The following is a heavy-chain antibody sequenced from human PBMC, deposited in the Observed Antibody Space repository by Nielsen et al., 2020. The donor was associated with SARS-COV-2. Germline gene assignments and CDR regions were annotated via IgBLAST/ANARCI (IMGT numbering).Heavy chain of an antibody. Sequence: ASVKVSCKASGYTFTSYDINWVRQATGQGLEWMGWMNPNSGNTGYAQKFQGRVTMTRNTSISTAYMELSSLRSEDTAVYYCARDFFSTVVPAAIGAFDIWGQGTMVTVSS. CDR1: GYTFTSYD. CDR3: ARDFFSTVVPAAIGAFDI. D-gene: IGHD2-2*01. J-gene: IGHJ3*02. V-gene: IGHV1-8*01. CDR2: MNPNSGNT.